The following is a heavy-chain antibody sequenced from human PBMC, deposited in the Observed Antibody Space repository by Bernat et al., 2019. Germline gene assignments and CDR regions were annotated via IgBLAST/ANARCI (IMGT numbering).Heavy chain of an antibody. J-gene: IGHJ4*02. V-gene: IGHV3-30-3*01. Sequence: QVQLVESGGGVVQPGRSLRLSCAASGFTFSSYAMHWVRQAPGKGLEWVAVISYDGSNKYSADSVKGRFTISRDNSKNTLYLQMNSLRAEDTAVYYCARERGQLADYWGQGTLVTVSS. CDR1: GFTFSSYA. CDR2: ISYDGSNK. CDR3: ARERGQLADY. D-gene: IGHD6-13*01.